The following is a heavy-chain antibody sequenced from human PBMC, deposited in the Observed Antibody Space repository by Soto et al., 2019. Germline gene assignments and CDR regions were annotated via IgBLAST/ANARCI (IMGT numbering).Heavy chain of an antibody. CDR2: ISGSGDNT. D-gene: IGHD6-19*01. V-gene: IGHV3-23*01. CDR3: ATRAVADAIYYFDY. Sequence: GESLKISCAASGFTFSSYAMGWVRLAPGKGLEWVSTISGSGDNTYYADSVKGRFTISRDNSKYTLYLQMNSLRAEDTAVYFCATRAVADAIYYFDYWGQGALVTVSS. J-gene: IGHJ4*02. CDR1: GFTFSSYA.